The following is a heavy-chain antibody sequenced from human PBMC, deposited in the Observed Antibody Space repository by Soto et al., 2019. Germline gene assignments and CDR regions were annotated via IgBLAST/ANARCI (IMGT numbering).Heavy chain of an antibody. CDR2: ISAYNGNT. CDR1: GYTFTSYG. CDR3: ARDHLILTGYSWVNWFDP. J-gene: IGHJ5*02. Sequence: GASVKVSCKASGYTFTSYGISWVRQAPGQGLEWMGWISAYNGNTNYAQKLQGRVTMTTDTSTSTAYMELRSLRSDDTAVYYRARDHLILTGYSWVNWFDPWGQGTLVTVSS. V-gene: IGHV1-18*01. D-gene: IGHD3-9*01.